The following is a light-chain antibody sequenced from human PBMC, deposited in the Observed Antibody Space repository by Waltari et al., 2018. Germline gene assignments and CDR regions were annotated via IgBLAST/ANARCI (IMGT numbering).Light chain of an antibody. CDR1: QGIGNS. CDR2: SAS. V-gene: IGKV1-NL1*01. CDR3: QQYQSIPPA. Sequence: DIQMTKSPSSLSTSVGDRVTINCRASQGIGNSVGWDQQKPGKAPKLLLFSASRLQSGFPSRFSGSGSGTDFTLTISNLQPEDFATYYCQQYQSIPPAFGQGTKLEIK. J-gene: IGKJ2*01.